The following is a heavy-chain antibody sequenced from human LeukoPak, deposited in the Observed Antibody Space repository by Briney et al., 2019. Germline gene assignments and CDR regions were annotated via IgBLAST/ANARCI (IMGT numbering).Heavy chain of an antibody. J-gene: IGHJ6*03. D-gene: IGHD3-10*01. Sequence: GGSLRLSCAASGFMFSSFWMSWVRPAPGKGLGWVGDLKEDGSENSYVDFVKGPFTISRDNAKNPLYLHMSTLRAEGTAVYYCARDRVWFGEPKGDYNYMDGGGKGSSVTVSS. V-gene: IGHV3-7*01. CDR3: ARDRVWFGEPKGDYNYMDG. CDR2: LKEDGSEN. CDR1: GFMFSSFW.